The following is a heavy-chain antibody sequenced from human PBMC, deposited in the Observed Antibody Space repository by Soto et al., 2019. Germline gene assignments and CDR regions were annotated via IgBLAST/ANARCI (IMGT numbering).Heavy chain of an antibody. J-gene: IGHJ6*02. CDR1: GGSISSSSYY. CDR3: ASLLSGYDFWSGYYYYYGRDV. CDR2: ISYSGST. Sequence: QLQLQESGPGLVKPSETLSLTCTVSGGSISSSSYYWGWIRHPPGKGLEWIGRISYSGSTYYNPYHKRRVTIPVDTSKNLFSLTLSSVTAAATAEYYYASLLSGYDFWSGYYYYYGRDVWGHGTTVTVSS. D-gene: IGHD3-3*01. V-gene: IGHV4-39*01.